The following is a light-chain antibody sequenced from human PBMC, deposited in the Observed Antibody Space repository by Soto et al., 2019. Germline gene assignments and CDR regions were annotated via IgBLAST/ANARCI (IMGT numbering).Light chain of an antibody. J-gene: IGKJ5*01. Sequence: EIVLTQSPGTLSLSPGERATLSCRASQSVSTYYLAWYQQKPGQAPRLLIYGASSRATGIPDRFSGSGSGTDFTLTISRLEPEDFAVYYCQHYVSPPITFGQGTRLENK. CDR2: GAS. CDR1: QSVSTYY. CDR3: QHYVSPPIT. V-gene: IGKV3-20*01.